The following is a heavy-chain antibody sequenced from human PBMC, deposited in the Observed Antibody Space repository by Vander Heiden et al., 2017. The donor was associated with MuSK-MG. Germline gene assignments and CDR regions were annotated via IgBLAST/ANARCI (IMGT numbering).Heavy chain of an antibody. CDR2: IKQDGSEK. CDR3: ARDLLAGGGLRAWYFDL. Sequence: EVQLVESGGGLVQPGGSLRLSCAASGFPFSSYWMSWVRQAPGKGLEWVANIKQDGSEKYYVDSVKGRVTISRDNAKNSLYLQMNSLRAEDTAVYYCARDLLAGGGLRAWYFDLWGRGTMVTVYS. V-gene: IGHV3-7*01. J-gene: IGHJ2*01. CDR1: GFPFSSYW. D-gene: IGHD6-19*01.